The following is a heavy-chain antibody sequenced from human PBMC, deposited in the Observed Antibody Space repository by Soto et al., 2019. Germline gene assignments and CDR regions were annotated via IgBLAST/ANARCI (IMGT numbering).Heavy chain of an antibody. V-gene: IGHV3-23*01. D-gene: IGHD1-1*01. CDR2: IRGGGGGT. Sequence: EVQLLESGGGLVQPGGSLRLSCAASGFTFSSYAMKWVRQAPGKGLEWVSGIRGGGGGTYYADSVKGRFAISRDNSNNILFLDMTSLRADDTAVYYCAKSSGLSKEGADYWGQGALVTVSS. CDR1: GFTFSSYA. J-gene: IGHJ4*02. CDR3: AKSSGLSKEGADY.